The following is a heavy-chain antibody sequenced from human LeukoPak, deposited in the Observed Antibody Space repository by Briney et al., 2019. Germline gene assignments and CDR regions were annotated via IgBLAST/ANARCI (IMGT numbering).Heavy chain of an antibody. CDR1: GFTFSSYA. D-gene: IGHD1-1*01. V-gene: IGHV3-23*01. CDR2: ISGSGDST. CDR3: AKAPWRFIRYFDN. Sequence: PGGSLRLSCAASGFTFSSYAMSWVRQAPGKGLEWVSAISGSGDSTYYTDSVKGRFTISRDNFKNTLYLQMNSLRAEDTAVYYCAKAPWRFIRYFDNWGQGTLVTVSS. J-gene: IGHJ4*02.